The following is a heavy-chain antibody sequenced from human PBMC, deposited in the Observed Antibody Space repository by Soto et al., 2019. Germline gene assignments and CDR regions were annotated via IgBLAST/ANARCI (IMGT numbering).Heavy chain of an antibody. D-gene: IGHD4-4*01. Sequence: QVQLVESGGGVVQPGRSLRLSCAASGFTFRSYGMHWVRQAPGKGLEWVAVITYDGSNKYYADSVKGRFTISRDKSKNTLYLQMNSLRAEATAVYYCATRDVTTSYGMDVWGQGTTVTVSS. CDR3: ATRDVTTSYGMDV. CDR2: ITYDGSNK. V-gene: IGHV3-30*03. CDR1: GFTFRSYG. J-gene: IGHJ6*02.